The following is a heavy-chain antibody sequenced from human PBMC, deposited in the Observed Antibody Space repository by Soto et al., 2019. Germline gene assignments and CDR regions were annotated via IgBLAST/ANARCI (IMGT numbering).Heavy chain of an antibody. D-gene: IGHD3-10*01. CDR1: GFTFSSYA. J-gene: IGHJ4*02. V-gene: IGHV3-23*01. CDR2: ISGSGSST. CDR3: AKCGGSYGSGSHIDT. Sequence: SLRLSCVSSGFTFSSYAMSWVRQAPGKDLEWVSGISGSGSSTYYAGYVKDRFTISRDTSKNTLHLQMNGLRAEDTAIYYCAKCGGSYGSGSHIDTWGQGTQVTVSS.